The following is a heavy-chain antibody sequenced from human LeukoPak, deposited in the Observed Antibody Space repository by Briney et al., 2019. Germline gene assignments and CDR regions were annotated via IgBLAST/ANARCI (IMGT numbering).Heavy chain of an antibody. CDR2: IYPGNSDT. D-gene: IGHD5-12*01. CDR3: ARAFSGFGTIDY. J-gene: IGHJ4*02. CDR1: GYGFTNFW. V-gene: IGHV5-51*01. Sequence: GETLKTSRKSSGYGFTNFWIAWVPQIPGKGLEWMGFIYPGNSDTRYSPSFQGQVTISADKSISTAYLQWSSLKASDTAMYYCARAFSGFGTIDYWGQGTLVTVSS.